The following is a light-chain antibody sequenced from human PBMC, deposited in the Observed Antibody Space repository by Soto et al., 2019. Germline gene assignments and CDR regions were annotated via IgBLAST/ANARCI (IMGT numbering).Light chain of an antibody. CDR3: QQYGSSPHT. V-gene: IGKV3-20*01. CDR1: QSVSSSY. Sequence: EIVLTQSPGTLSLSPGERATLSCRASQSVSSSYLAWYQHKPGQAPRLLIYGASSRATGIPDRFSGSRSGTVFTLSISRLEPEDVAVYYCQQYGSSPHTFCQWTKLEIK. J-gene: IGKJ2*01. CDR2: GAS.